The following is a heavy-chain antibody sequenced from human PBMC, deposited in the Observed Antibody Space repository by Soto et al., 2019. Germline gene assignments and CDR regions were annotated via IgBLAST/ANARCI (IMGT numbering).Heavy chain of an antibody. Sequence: GASVKVSCKASGYTFTAYSISWVRQAPGQGLEWMGWISPNSGNIKYAQKLQGRVIMTTDTSTSTAYMELRSLRSDDTAVYYCVKDRDSNTWPSRDVWGPGTTVTVSS. D-gene: IGHD3-22*01. CDR2: ISPNSGNI. V-gene: IGHV1-18*01. CDR1: GYTFTAYS. CDR3: VKDRDSNTWPSRDV. J-gene: IGHJ6*02.